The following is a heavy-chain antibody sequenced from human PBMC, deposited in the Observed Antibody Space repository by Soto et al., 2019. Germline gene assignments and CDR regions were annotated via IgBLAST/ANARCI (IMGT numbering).Heavy chain of an antibody. D-gene: IGHD2-15*01. CDR2: IYPGDSDT. V-gene: IGHV5-51*01. CDR1: GYSFTSYW. J-gene: IGHJ6*02. CDR3: ASGRYAGIGYYYGMDV. Sequence: PGESLKISCKGSGYSFTSYWIGWVRQMPGKGLEWMGIIYPGDSDTKYSPYFQGQVAISADKSISTAYLQWSSLKASDTAMYYCASGRYAGIGYYYGMDVWGQGTTVTVSS.